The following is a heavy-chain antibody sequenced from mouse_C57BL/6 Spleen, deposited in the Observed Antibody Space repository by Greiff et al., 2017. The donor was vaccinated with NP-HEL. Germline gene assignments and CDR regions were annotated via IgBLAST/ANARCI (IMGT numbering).Heavy chain of an antibody. D-gene: IGHD2-12*01. CDR1: GYTFTSYW. CDR2: IYPGSGST. Sequence: QVQLQQPGAELVKPGASVKMSCKASGYTFTSYWITWVKQRPGQGLEWIGDIYPGSGSTNYNEKFKSKATLTVDTSSSTAYMQLSSLTSGDSEVYYCTRSDDDYWGQGTTLTVAT. J-gene: IGHJ2*01. CDR3: TRSDDDY. V-gene: IGHV1-55*01.